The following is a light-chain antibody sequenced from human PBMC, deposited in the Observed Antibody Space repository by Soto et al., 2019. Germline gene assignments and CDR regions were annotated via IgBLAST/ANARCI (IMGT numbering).Light chain of an antibody. J-gene: IGKJ1*01. CDR3: QQYDGSST. V-gene: IGKV3-20*01. CDR1: QTVGKNS. CDR2: GAS. Sequence: ENVLTQSPGTLSLSPGERATLSCRASQTVGKNSLAWYQQNPGQAPRLLIYGASTRATGIPDRFSGSGSGTDFPLTITRLEPEDFAVYYCQQYDGSSTFGQGTKVDIK.